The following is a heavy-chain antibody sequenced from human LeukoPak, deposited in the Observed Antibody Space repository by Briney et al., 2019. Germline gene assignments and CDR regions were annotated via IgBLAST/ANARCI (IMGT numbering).Heavy chain of an antibody. J-gene: IGHJ4*02. CDR2: IYYSGST. CDR3: ARHLAAAGTEYFDY. V-gene: IGHV4-59*08. Sequence: SETLSLTCTVSGGSISSYYWSWIRQPPGKGLEWIGYIYYSGSTNYNPSLKSRVTISVDTSKNQFSLKLSSVTAADTAVYYCARHLAAAGTEYFDYRGQGTLVTVSS. D-gene: IGHD6-13*01. CDR1: GGSISSYY.